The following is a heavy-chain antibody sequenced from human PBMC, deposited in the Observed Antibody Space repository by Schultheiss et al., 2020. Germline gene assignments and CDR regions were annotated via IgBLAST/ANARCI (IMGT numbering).Heavy chain of an antibody. CDR1: GFTFSSYW. V-gene: IGHV3-74*01. Sequence: GGSLRLSCAASGFTFSSYWMHWVRQAPGKGLEWVSLISGDGGSTYYADSVKGRFTISRDSAKNSLYLQMNSLRAEDTAVYYCARGRYSAMDVWGQGTTVTVSS. CDR2: ISGDGGST. CDR3: ARGRYSAMDV. J-gene: IGHJ6*02.